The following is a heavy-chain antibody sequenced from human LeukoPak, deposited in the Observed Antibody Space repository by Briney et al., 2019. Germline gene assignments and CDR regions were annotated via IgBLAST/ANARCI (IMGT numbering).Heavy chain of an antibody. D-gene: IGHD3-22*01. J-gene: IGHJ3*02. CDR1: GFTFSSYA. CDR2: ISYDGSVK. V-gene: IGHV3-30-3*01. CDR3: ARGSSYDSSGYSKNAFDI. Sequence: GGSLILSCIASGFTFSSYAIHWVRQAPGEGLEWVAFISYDGSVKYYGDSVKGRFSLSRDNSKNTVYMEMNSLRAEDTAVYYCARGSSYDSSGYSKNAFDIWGQGTMVTVSS.